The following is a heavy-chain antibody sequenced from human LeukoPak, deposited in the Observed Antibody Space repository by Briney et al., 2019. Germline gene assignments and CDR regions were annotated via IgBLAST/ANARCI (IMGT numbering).Heavy chain of an antibody. J-gene: IGHJ4*02. Sequence: ASVKVSCKASGYTFTGYYMHWVRQAPGQGLEWMGWISAYNGNTNYAQKLQGRVTMTTDTSTSTAYMELRSLRSDDTAVYYCAIVLGYDSSGYNYPIDYWGQGTLVTVSS. CDR3: AIVLGYDSSGYNYPIDY. CDR2: ISAYNGNT. V-gene: IGHV1-18*04. CDR1: GYTFTGYY. D-gene: IGHD3-22*01.